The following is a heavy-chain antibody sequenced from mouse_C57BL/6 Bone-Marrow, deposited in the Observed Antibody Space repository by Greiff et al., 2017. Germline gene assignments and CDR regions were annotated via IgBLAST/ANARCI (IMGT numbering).Heavy chain of an antibody. CDR3: ARHEGMVTTFDY. Sequence: EVKLMESGGDLVKPGGSLKLSCAASGFTFSSYGMSWVRQTPDKRLEWVATISSGGSYTYYPDSVKGRFTISRDNAKNTLYLQMSSRKSEDTAMYYCARHEGMVTTFDYWGQGTTLTVSS. J-gene: IGHJ2*01. V-gene: IGHV5-6*01. CDR1: GFTFSSYG. D-gene: IGHD2-3*01. CDR2: ISSGGSYT.